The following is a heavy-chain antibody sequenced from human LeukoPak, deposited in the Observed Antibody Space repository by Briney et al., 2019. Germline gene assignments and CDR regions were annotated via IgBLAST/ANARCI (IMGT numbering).Heavy chain of an antibody. Sequence: PSETLSLACTVSGGSISSSSYYWGWIRQPPGKGLEWIGSIYYSGSTYYNPSLKSRVTISVDTSKNQFSLRLSPVTAADTAVYYCARPYLRGTVVNNWFDPWGQGTLVTVSS. V-gene: IGHV4-39*01. CDR2: IYYSGST. CDR3: ARPYLRGTVVNNWFDP. D-gene: IGHD4-23*01. J-gene: IGHJ5*02. CDR1: GGSISSSSYY.